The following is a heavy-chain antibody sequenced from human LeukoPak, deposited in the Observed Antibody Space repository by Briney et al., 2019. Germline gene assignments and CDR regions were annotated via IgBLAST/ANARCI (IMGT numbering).Heavy chain of an antibody. Sequence: SSETLSLTCAVYGGSFSGYYWSWIRQPPGKGLEWIGEINHSGSTNYNPSLKSRVTISVDTSKNQFSLKLSSVTAADTAVYYCARVTKWLRVIDYWGQGTLVTVSS. CDR2: INHSGST. CDR1: GGSFSGYY. D-gene: IGHD5-12*01. V-gene: IGHV4-34*01. J-gene: IGHJ4*02. CDR3: ARVTKWLRVIDY.